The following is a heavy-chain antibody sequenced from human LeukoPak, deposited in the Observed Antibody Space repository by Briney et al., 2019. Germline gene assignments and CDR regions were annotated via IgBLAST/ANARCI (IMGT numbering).Heavy chain of an antibody. CDR3: ATDKPVITIFGVVRAYGMDV. J-gene: IGHJ6*02. CDR1: GYTLTELS. CDR2: FDPEDGET. D-gene: IGHD3-3*01. V-gene: IGHV1-24*01. Sequence: ASVKVSCKVSGYTLTELSMHWVRQAPGKGLEWMGGFDPEDGETICAQKFQGRVTMTEDTSTDTAYMELSSLRSEDTAVYYCATDKPVITIFGVVRAYGMDVWGQGTTVTVSS.